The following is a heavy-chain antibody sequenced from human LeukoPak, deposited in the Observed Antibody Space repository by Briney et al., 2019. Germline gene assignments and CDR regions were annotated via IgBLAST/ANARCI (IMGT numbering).Heavy chain of an antibody. CDR2: INPNSGGT. D-gene: IGHD2-2*02. J-gene: IGHJ5*02. CDR3: ARRYCSSTSCYTADWFDP. CDR1: GYTFTGYY. Sequence: GASVKVSCKASGYTFTGYYMHWVRRAPGQGLEWMGWINPNSGGTNYALKFQGRVTMTRDTSISTAYMELSRLRSDDTAVYYCARRYCSSTSCYTADWFDPWGQGTLVTVSS. V-gene: IGHV1-2*02.